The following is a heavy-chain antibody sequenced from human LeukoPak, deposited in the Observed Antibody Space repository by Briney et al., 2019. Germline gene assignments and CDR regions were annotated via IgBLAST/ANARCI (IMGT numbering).Heavy chain of an antibody. CDR3: AKRGVVIRVILVGFHKEAYYFDS. CDR1: GITLSNYG. J-gene: IGHJ4*02. V-gene: IGHV3-23*01. D-gene: IGHD3-22*01. CDR2: ISGSGGST. Sequence: GGSLRLSCAVSGITLSNYGMSWVRQAPGKGLEWVAGISGSGGSTNYADSVKGRFTISRDNPKNTLYLQMNILSAEDTAVYFCAKRGVVIRVILVGFHKEAYYFDSWGQGALVTVSS.